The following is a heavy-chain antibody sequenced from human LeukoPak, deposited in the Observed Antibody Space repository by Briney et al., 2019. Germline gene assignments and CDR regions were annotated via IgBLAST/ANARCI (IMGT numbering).Heavy chain of an antibody. CDR3: ARLSTAFPTADS. J-gene: IGHJ5*01. CDR1: GGSISNDY. D-gene: IGHD2-2*01. CDR2: IYTTGST. V-gene: IGHV4-4*09. Sequence: SQTLSLTCTVSGGSISNDYWSGIRQPPGEGLWWIGYIYTTGSTNYNPSLKSRVTISVATSKNQFSLQLSSVTAADPAVYYCARLSTAFPTADSWGQGTLVTVSS.